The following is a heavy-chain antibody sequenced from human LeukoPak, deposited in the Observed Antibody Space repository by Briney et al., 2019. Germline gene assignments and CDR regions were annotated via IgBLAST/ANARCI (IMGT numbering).Heavy chain of an antibody. Sequence: GGSLRLSCAASGFTFSDYYMSWIRQAPGKGLEWVSYISSSGSTIYYADSVKGRFTIFRDNAKNSLYLQMNSLRAEDTAVYYCARDRGDGYNPEGAFDIWGQGTMVTVSS. J-gene: IGHJ3*02. V-gene: IGHV3-11*01. CDR2: ISSSGSTI. CDR3: ARDRGDGYNPEGAFDI. D-gene: IGHD5-24*01. CDR1: GFTFSDYY.